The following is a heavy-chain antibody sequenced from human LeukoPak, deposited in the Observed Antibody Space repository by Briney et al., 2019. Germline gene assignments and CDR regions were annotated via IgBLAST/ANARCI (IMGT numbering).Heavy chain of an antibody. CDR3: AKSASSDWDWFDP. D-gene: IGHD6-25*01. CDR1: GFTFRSYA. Sequence: GGSLRLSRAASGFTFRSYAMNWVRQAPGKGLEWVSTIGGSGDRTHYADSVKGRFAISRDNSKNTMSLQMNSLTAEDTAVYYCAKSASSDWDWFDPWGQGTLVTVSS. V-gene: IGHV3-23*01. J-gene: IGHJ5*02. CDR2: IGGSGDRT.